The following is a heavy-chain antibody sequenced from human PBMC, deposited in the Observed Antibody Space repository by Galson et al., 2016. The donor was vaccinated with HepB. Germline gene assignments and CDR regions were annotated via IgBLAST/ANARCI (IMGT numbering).Heavy chain of an antibody. V-gene: IGHV1-18*01. CDR1: GYTFTVYG. CDR3: ARAGYYRAYGAEYHYYGMGV. J-gene: IGHJ6*02. Sequence: SVKVSCKASGYTFTVYGISWVRQAPGQGLEWLGWISAYDGKTKYAKKLQGRVSLTTDTSTRTAFLDLRSLRSGDTAVYYCARAGYYRAYGAEYHYYGMGVWGQGTTVTVSS. D-gene: IGHD5-12*01. CDR2: ISAYDGKT.